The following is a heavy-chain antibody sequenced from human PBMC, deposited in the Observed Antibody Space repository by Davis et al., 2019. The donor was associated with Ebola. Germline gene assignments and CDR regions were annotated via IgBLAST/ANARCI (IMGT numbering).Heavy chain of an antibody. V-gene: IGHV3-33*08. CDR1: GFTFSSYG. Sequence: GGSLRLSCAASGFTFSSYGMHWVRQAPGKGLEWVAVIWYDGSNKYYADSVKGRFTISRDNSKNTLYLQMNSLRAEDTAVYYCARDWNYYFYPMDVWGQGTTVTVSS. CDR2: IWYDGSNK. D-gene: IGHD1-1*01. J-gene: IGHJ6*02. CDR3: ARDWNYYFYPMDV.